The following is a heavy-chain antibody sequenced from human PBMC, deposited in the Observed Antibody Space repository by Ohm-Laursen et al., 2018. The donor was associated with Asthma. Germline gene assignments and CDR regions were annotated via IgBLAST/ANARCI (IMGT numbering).Heavy chain of an antibody. CDR2: VWYDGSHK. Sequence: SLRLSCAASGFAFSSYGMHWVRQAPGKGLEWVTIVWYDGSHKYYADSVKGRFTVSRDNSKNTVYLQMNSLRAEDTAVYYCARDGAFWSGDNDYYHGMDVWGQGTTVTVSS. D-gene: IGHD3-3*01. V-gene: IGHV3-33*01. J-gene: IGHJ6*02. CDR3: ARDGAFWSGDNDYYHGMDV. CDR1: GFAFSSYG.